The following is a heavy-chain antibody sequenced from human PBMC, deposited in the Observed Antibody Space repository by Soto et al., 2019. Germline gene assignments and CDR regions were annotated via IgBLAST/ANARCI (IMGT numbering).Heavy chain of an antibody. D-gene: IGHD1-26*01. CDR2: ISSSTGTI. Sequence: QVQLVESGGGLVKPGGSLRLSCAASGFIFSDYYMSWIRQAPGKGLEWLSYISSSTGTIYDADFVKGRFTISRDDAKNSLYLQMHNLRAEDTAVYYCASSIVGATRFDYWGQGTLVTVSS. CDR3: ASSIVGATRFDY. V-gene: IGHV3-11*01. CDR1: GFIFSDYY. J-gene: IGHJ4*02.